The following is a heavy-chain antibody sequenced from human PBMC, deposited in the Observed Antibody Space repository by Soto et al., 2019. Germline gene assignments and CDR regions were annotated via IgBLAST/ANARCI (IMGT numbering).Heavy chain of an antibody. Sequence: SETLSLTCTVSGGSVSSGSYYWSWIRQPPGKGLEWIGYIYYSGSTNYNPSLKSRVTISVDTSKNQFSLKLSSVTAADTAVYYCARVGSSSYLHNSPYYFDYGGQGTLVTVSS. CDR2: IYYSGST. J-gene: IGHJ4*02. V-gene: IGHV4-61*01. D-gene: IGHD6-13*01. CDR1: GGSVSSGSYY. CDR3: ARVGSSSYLHNSPYYFDY.